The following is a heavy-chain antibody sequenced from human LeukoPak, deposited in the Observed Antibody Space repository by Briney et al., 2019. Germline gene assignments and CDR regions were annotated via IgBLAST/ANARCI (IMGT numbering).Heavy chain of an antibody. CDR3: ARRRDFFDY. Sequence: GGSLRLSCAASGFTFSSYATHWVRQAPGKGLEYVSAISSNGGSTYYANSVKGRFTISRDNSKNTLYLQMGSLRAEDTAVYYCARRRDFFDYWGQGTLVTVSS. V-gene: IGHV3-64*01. J-gene: IGHJ4*02. CDR1: GFTFSSYA. CDR2: ISSNGGST.